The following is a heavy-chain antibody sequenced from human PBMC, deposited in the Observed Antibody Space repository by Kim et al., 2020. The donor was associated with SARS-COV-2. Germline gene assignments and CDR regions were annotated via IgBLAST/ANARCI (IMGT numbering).Heavy chain of an antibody. D-gene: IGHD6-13*01. V-gene: IGHV3-30*01. J-gene: IGHJ4*02. CDR3: ARDDTYSSSWYVTLLGGLGY. Sequence: RFTISRDNSKNTLYLQMNSLRAEDTAVYYCARDDTYSSSWYVTLLGGLGYWGQGTLVTVSS.